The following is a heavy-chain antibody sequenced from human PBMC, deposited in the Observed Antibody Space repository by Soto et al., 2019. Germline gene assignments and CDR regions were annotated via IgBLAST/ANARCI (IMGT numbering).Heavy chain of an antibody. J-gene: IGHJ4*02. V-gene: IGHV3-73*01. D-gene: IGHD1-26*01. Sequence: LRLSCAASGFTFSGSAMHWVRQASGKGLEWVGRIRSKSYNYATAYAASVQGRFTVSRDDLSNTAFLQMNSLKIEDTAVYYCTNGKSYWGQGIVVTVSS. CDR3: TNGKSY. CDR2: IRSKSYNYAT. CDR1: GFTFSGSA.